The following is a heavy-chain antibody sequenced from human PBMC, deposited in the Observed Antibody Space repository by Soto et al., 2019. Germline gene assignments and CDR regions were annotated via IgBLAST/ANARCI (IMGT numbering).Heavy chain of an antibody. D-gene: IGHD3-16*01. CDR3: ARVPSPFDFYYAMDV. CDR1: GESRGSGKKY. CDR2: IFSSGTT. J-gene: IGHJ6*02. Sequence: RSPTDTGSGESRGSGKKYWSWIRQAQGKGLEWIGYIFSSGTTYYNPSLKSRLTMSLDTSQNQFSLKLNSVTAADTAVYFCARVPSPFDFYYAMDVWGQGTTVTVSS. V-gene: IGHV4-30-4*02.